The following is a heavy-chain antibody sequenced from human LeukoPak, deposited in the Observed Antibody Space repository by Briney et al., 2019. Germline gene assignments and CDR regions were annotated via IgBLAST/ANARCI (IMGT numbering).Heavy chain of an antibody. D-gene: IGHD1-1*01. CDR2: INYSGST. CDR3: TRRGRNNWGEGNDY. V-gene: IGHV4-59*08. J-gene: IGHJ4*02. Sequence: SETLSLTCTVSGGSISSYYWSWIRQPPGKGLEWIGYINYSGSTNSNPSLKSRVTMSVDTSKNQFSLKLSSVTAADTAVYYCTRRGRNNWGEGNDYWGQGTLVTVSS. CDR1: GGSISSYY.